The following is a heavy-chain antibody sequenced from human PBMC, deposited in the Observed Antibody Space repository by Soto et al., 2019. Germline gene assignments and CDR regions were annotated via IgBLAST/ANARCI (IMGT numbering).Heavy chain of an antibody. V-gene: IGHV3-30*18. CDR2: ISYDGSNK. J-gene: IGHJ5*02. CDR1: GFTFSSYG. Sequence: PGGSLRLSCAASGFTFSSYGMHWVRQAPGKGLEWVAVISYDGSNKYYADSVKGRFTISRDNSKNTLYLQMNSLRAEDTAVYYCAKGLGSSSWGWFDPWGQGTLVTVSS. D-gene: IGHD6-13*01. CDR3: AKGLGSSSWGWFDP.